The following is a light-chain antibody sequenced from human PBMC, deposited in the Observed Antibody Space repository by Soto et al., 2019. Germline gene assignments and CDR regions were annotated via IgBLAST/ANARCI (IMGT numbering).Light chain of an antibody. CDR1: QSISSS. V-gene: IGKV1-5*01. CDR2: AAS. Sequence: DIQMTQSPSTLSASVGARVTITCRASQSISSSLCWYLQKPGKAPKLLIYAASSLQSGVPSRFSGSGSGTEFTLTISSLQPDDSATYYCQQCNRYPITFGQGTRLEIK. CDR3: QQCNRYPIT. J-gene: IGKJ5*01.